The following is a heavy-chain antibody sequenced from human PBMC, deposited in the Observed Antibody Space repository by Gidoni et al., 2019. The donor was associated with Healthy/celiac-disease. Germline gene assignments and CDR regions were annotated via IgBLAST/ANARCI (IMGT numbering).Heavy chain of an antibody. CDR1: GFTFSSYS. CDR2: ISSSSSYI. CDR3: ARDLWAGAAAGTGGY. D-gene: IGHD6-13*01. V-gene: IGHV3-21*01. Sequence: EVQLVESGGGLVTPCGSLRLSCAPSGFTFSSYSMNWVRQAPGKGLEWVSSISSSSSYIYYADSVKGRFTISRDNAKNSLYLQMNSLRAEDTAVYYCARDLWAGAAAGTGGYWGQGTLVTVSS. J-gene: IGHJ4*02.